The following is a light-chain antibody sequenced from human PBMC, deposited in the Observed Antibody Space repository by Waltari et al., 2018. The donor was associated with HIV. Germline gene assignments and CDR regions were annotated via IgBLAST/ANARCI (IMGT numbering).Light chain of an antibody. Sequence: EIVLTQSPGTLSLSPGQRATLSCRASHSVSSNFLAWYQQKPGQAPKLLIYGASNRPTGIPDRFSGSASGTDFTLTIGRLEPEDFAVYYCQQYGSSFPTFGGGTKVEIK. J-gene: IGKJ4*01. CDR2: GAS. CDR3: QQYGSSFPT. V-gene: IGKV3-20*01. CDR1: HSVSSNF.